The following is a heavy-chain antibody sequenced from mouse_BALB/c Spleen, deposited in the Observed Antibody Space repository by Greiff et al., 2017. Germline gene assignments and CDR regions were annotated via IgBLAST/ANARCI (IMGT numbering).Heavy chain of an antibody. CDR1: GFSLTGYG. J-gene: IGHJ4*01. D-gene: IGHD2-10*02. CDR2: IWGDGST. CDR3: DRERDVWTYAMDY. Sequence: VKLVESGPGLVAPSQSLSITCTVSGFSLTGYGVNWVRQPPGKGLEWLGMIWGDGSTDYNSALKSRLSISKDNSKSQVFLKMNSLQTDDTARYYCDRERDVWTYAMDYWGQGTSVTVSS. V-gene: IGHV2-6-7*01.